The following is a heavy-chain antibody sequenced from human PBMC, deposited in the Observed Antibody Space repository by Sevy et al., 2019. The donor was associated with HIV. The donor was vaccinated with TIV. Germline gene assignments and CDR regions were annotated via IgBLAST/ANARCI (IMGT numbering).Heavy chain of an antibody. CDR1: GFTFSYYG. Sequence: GESLKISCTASGFTFSYYGMHWVRQAPGKGLEGVAFIGYDGTDKYYSESVKGRFAIYRDNSKNTVFLEMNSLRTDDTAIYYCAKNTASAGTGGFDYWGQGALVTVSS. D-gene: IGHD6-13*01. CDR3: AKNTASAGTGGFDY. CDR2: IGYDGTDK. V-gene: IGHV3-30*02. J-gene: IGHJ4*02.